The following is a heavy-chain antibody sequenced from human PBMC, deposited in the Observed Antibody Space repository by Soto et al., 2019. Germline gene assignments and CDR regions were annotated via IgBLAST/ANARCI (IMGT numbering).Heavy chain of an antibody. CDR1: GGSISSYY. D-gene: IGHD3-10*01. CDR2: IYYSGST. CDR3: ARRYYRYFDY. V-gene: IGHV4-59*08. J-gene: IGHJ4*02. Sequence: QVQLQESGPGLVKPSETLSLTCTVSGGSISSYYWSWIRQPPGKGLEWIGYIYYSGSTNDNPSLTSRVTISVDTSKNQFSLKLSSVTAADTAVYYCARRYYRYFDYWGQGTLVTVSS.